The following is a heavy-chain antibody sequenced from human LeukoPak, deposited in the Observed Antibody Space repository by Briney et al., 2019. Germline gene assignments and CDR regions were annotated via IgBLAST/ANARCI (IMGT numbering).Heavy chain of an antibody. V-gene: IGHV3-11*01. CDR2: VSFDGKTI. Sequence: GGSLRLSCEASGFTFSDYSMSWFRQAPGKGPEWLSYVSFDGKTIYYADSVKGRFTISRDNAKNSVYLQMNSLRPEDTAIYYCARDYPSPWEDVWGQGTTVTVSS. D-gene: IGHD1-26*01. CDR1: GFTFSDYS. J-gene: IGHJ6*02. CDR3: ARDYPSPWEDV.